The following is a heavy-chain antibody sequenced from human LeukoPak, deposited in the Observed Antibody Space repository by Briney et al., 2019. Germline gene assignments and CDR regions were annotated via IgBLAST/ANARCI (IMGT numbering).Heavy chain of an antibody. CDR3: AVRIAADPYYYYYYGMDV. D-gene: IGHD6-13*01. Sequence: ASVKVSCKASGYTFTGYYMHWVRQAPGQGLEWMGWINPNSGGINYAQKFQGRVTMTRDTSISTAYMELSRLRSDDTAVYYCAVRIAADPYYYYYYGMDVWGQGTTVTVSS. CDR2: INPNSGGI. CDR1: GYTFTGYY. J-gene: IGHJ6*02. V-gene: IGHV1-2*02.